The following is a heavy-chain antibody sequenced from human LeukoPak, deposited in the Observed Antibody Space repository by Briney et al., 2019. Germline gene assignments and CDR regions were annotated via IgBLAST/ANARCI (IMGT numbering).Heavy chain of an antibody. CDR3: ARFVWDTIFGVVTREPYFDY. J-gene: IGHJ4*02. CDR1: GFTFSSYS. Sequence: GGSLRLSCAASGFTFSSYSMNWVRQAPGKWLEWVSSISSSSSYIYYADSVKGRFTISRDNAKNSLYLQMNSLRAEDTAVYYCARFVWDTIFGVVTREPYFDYWGQGTLVTVSS. D-gene: IGHD3-3*01. V-gene: IGHV3-21*01. CDR2: ISSSSSYI.